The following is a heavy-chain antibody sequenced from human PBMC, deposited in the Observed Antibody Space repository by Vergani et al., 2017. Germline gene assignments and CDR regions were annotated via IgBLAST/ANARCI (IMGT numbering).Heavy chain of an antibody. V-gene: IGHV3-48*01. D-gene: IGHD2-8*01. CDR1: GFTFGYYA. Sequence: EVQLVESGGGLVKPGGSLRLSCAASGFTFGYYAMDWFRQAPGQGLEWVSYISRSSSTIYYADSVKGRFTISRDNAKNSLHLQMNNLRAEDTAVYYCARQSRDVFCTNGVCPLGYWGQGALVTVSS. J-gene: IGHJ4*02. CDR2: ISRSSSTI. CDR3: ARQSRDVFCTNGVCPLGY.